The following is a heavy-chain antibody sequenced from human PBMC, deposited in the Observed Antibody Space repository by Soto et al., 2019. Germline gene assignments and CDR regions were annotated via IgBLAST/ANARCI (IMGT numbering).Heavy chain of an antibody. CDR2: ISYDGSNK. V-gene: IGHV3-30*18. CDR1: GFTFSSYG. Sequence: GGSLRLSCAASGFTFSSYGMHWVRQAPGKGLEWVAVISYDGSNKYYADSVKGRFTISRDNSKNPLYLQMNSLRAEDMAVYYCAKDQEGIVATMPYYYYYGMDVWGQGTTVTVSS. D-gene: IGHD5-12*01. J-gene: IGHJ6*02. CDR3: AKDQEGIVATMPYYYYYGMDV.